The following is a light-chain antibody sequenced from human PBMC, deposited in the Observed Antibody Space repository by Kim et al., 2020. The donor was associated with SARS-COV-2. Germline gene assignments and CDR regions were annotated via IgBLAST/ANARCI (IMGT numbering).Light chain of an antibody. CDR3: QVWDSSSDHPV. CDR2: YDS. V-gene: IGLV3-21*04. J-gene: IGLJ3*02. Sequence: AQGKTARITCGGKNIGSKSVHWYQQKPGQAPVLVIYYDSDRPSGIPERFSGSNSGNTATLTISRVEAGDEADYYCQVWDSSSDHPVFGGGTKLTVL. CDR1: NIGSKS.